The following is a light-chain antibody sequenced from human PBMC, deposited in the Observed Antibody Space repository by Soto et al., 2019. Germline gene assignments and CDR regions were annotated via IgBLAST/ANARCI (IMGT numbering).Light chain of an antibody. CDR3: QSYDSSLSGSV. Sequence: QSVLTQPPSVSGXXXXRVTXXXXXSSSNIGAGYDVHWYQQLTGTAPKLLIYGNSNRPSGVPDRFSGSKSGTSAFLAITGLQAEDEADYYCQSYDSSLSGSVFGGGTKLTVL. J-gene: IGLJ2*01. CDR2: GNS. V-gene: IGLV1-40*01. CDR1: SSNIGAGYD.